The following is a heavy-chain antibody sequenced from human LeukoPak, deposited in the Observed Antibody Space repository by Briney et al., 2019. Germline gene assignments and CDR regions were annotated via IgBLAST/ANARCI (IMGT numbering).Heavy chain of an antibody. Sequence: SETLSLTCTVSGGSISSYYWSWIRQPPGKGLEWIGYIYYSGSTNYNPSLKSRVTISVDTSKNQFSLKLSSVTAADTAVYYCARADYSNYGDAFDIWGQGTMVTVSS. CDR2: IYYSGST. J-gene: IGHJ3*02. CDR3: ARADYSNYGDAFDI. D-gene: IGHD4-11*01. V-gene: IGHV4-59*01. CDR1: GGSISSYY.